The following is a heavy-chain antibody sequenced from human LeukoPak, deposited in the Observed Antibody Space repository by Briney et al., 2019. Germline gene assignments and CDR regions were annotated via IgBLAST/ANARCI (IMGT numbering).Heavy chain of an antibody. CDR3: ATGTSGSYYVGIVRPIDY. D-gene: IGHD1-26*01. V-gene: IGHV1-24*01. J-gene: IGHJ4*02. CDR1: AHTLTELP. CDR2: IDPDDGET. Sequence: SGKASSKLSAHTLTELPIHWVRQAPENLLEWKGCIDPDDGETVYAQMFQGRVTMTEDTSSDTASMELSSLRSEDTAVYYCATGTSGSYYVGIVRPIDYWGQGTLVTVSS.